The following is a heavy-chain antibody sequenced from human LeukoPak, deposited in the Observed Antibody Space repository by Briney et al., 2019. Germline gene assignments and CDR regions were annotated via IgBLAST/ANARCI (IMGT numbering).Heavy chain of an antibody. V-gene: IGHV3-66*01. J-gene: IGHJ3*02. D-gene: IGHD3-10*01. CDR2: IYSGGST. CDR3: ARDPGVLLWFGELGHDAFDI. Sequence: PGGSLRLSCAASGFTVSSNYMSWVRQAPGKGLEWVSVIYSGGSTYYADSVKGRFTISRDNSKNTLYLQMNSPRAEDTAVYYCARDPGVLLWFGELGHDAFDIWGQGTMVTVSS. CDR1: GFTVSSNY.